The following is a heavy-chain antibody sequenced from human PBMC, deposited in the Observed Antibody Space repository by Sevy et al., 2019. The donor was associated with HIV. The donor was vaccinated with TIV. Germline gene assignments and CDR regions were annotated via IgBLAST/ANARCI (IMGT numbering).Heavy chain of an antibody. J-gene: IGHJ4*02. CDR2: ISGSGGST. V-gene: IGHV3-23*01. Sequence: GGSLRLSCAASGFTFSSYAMSWVRQAPGKGLEWVSAISGSGGSTYYADSVKGRFTISRDNSKNTLYLQMNSLRAEDTAVYYCVKVFGSYYYFDYWGQGTLVTVSS. D-gene: IGHD1-26*01. CDR1: GFTFSSYA. CDR3: VKVFGSYYYFDY.